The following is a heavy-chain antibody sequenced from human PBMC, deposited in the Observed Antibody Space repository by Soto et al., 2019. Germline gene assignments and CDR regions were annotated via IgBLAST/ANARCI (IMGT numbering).Heavy chain of an antibody. CDR1: GGSISSYY. CDR2: IYYSGST. J-gene: IGHJ4*02. D-gene: IGHD4-17*01. CDR3: ARAAGDYGDYFDY. Sequence: PSETLSLTCTVSGGSISSYYWSWIRQPPGKGLEWIGHIYYSGSTNYNPSLKSRVTISVDTSKNQFSLKLSSVTAADTAVYYCARAAGDYGDYFDYWGQANLVTVSS. V-gene: IGHV4-59*01.